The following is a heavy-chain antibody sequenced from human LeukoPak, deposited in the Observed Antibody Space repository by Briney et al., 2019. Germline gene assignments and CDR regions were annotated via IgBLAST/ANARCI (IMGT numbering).Heavy chain of an antibody. Sequence: PSETLSLTCTVSGYSISSGYYWGWIRQPPGKGLEWIGSIYYSGNTYYNASLRSQVSISIDTSKNQFSLRLTSVTAADTAVYYCARQTGSGLFILPGGQGTLVTVSS. CDR2: IYYSGNT. V-gene: IGHV4-38-2*02. D-gene: IGHD3/OR15-3a*01. J-gene: IGHJ4*02. CDR1: GYSISSGYY. CDR3: ARQTGSGLFILP.